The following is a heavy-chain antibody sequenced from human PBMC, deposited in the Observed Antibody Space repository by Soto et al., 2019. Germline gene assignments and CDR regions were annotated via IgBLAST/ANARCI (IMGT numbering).Heavy chain of an antibody. V-gene: IGHV4-59*08. Sequence: QVQLQESGPGLVKPSETLSLTCTVSGGSISSYYWSWIRQPPGKGLEWIGYIYYSGSTNYNPSLTSRVTLSVDTSTNQFSLNLTSVTAAVATVYCCARQVGDYVCDYWRQGTLVIVSS. CDR1: GGSISSYY. D-gene: IGHD3-16*01. CDR3: ARQVGDYVCDY. CDR2: IYYSGST. J-gene: IGHJ4*02.